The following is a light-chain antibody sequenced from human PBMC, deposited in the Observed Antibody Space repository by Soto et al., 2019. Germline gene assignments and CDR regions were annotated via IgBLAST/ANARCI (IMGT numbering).Light chain of an antibody. CDR1: QSVTGNY. V-gene: IGKV3-20*01. CDR2: GTS. CDR3: QQYNNWPSWT. J-gene: IGKJ1*01. Sequence: EVVLTQSPGTLSLSPGERATLSCGASQSVTGNYLAWYQQKSGQPPRLLISGTSNRATGIPDRFSGSGSGTDFTLTISSLQSEDFAVYYCQQYNNWPSWTFGQGTKVDIK.